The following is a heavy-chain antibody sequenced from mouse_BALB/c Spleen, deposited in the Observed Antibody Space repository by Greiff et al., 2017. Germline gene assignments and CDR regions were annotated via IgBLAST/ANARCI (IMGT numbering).Heavy chain of an antibody. V-gene: IGHV3-2*02. D-gene: IGHD1-1*01. CDR1: GYSITSDYA. CDR2: ISYSGST. Sequence: EVQLVESGPGLVKPSQSLSLTCTVTGYSITSDYAWNWIRQFPGNKLEWMGYISYSGSTSYNPSLKSRISITRDTSKNQFFLQLNSVTTEDTATYYCARGVYYYGSYWYFDVWGAGTTVTVSS. J-gene: IGHJ1*01. CDR3: ARGVYYYGSYWYFDV.